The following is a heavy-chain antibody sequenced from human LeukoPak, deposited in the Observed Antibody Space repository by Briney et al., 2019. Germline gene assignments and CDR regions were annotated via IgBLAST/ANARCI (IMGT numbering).Heavy chain of an antibody. Sequence: GSLRLSCAASGFTFDDYTMHWVRQAPGKGLEWVSLITWDGTDTSYADSVRGRFTISRDNSKNSLYLQMNSLRTEDTAFYYCAKDIESGSYYRGFDYWGQGALVTVSS. CDR2: ITWDGTDT. V-gene: IGHV3-43*01. D-gene: IGHD1-26*01. CDR3: AKDIESGSYYRGFDY. CDR1: GFTFDDYT. J-gene: IGHJ4*02.